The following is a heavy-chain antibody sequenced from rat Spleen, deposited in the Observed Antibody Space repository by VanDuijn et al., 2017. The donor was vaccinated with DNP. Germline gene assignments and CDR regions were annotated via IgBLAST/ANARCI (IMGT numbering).Heavy chain of an antibody. CDR2: ISPSGGTT. CDR3: ARGSGGVRWYFDF. V-gene: IGHV5S13*01. D-gene: IGHD1-4*01. J-gene: IGHJ1*01. CDR1: GFTFSNYD. Sequence: EVQLVESGGGLLQPGRSLKVSCAASGFTFSNYDMAWVRQAPTKGLEWVASISPSGGTTYYRDSVKGRFTISRDNAENTLYLQINSLRSEDTATYYCARGSGGVRWYFDFWGPGTMVTVSS.